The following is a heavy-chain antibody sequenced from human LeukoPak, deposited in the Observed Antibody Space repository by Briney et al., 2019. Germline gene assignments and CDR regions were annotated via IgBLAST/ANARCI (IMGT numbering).Heavy chain of an antibody. V-gene: IGHV3-7*01. J-gene: IGHJ4*02. CDR3: ARDKIVGPTTLDY. CDR1: GFTFSGYW. CDR2: IKQDGSEI. Sequence: GVSLRRSCAASGFTFSGYWMSWVRQTPEKGLEWVANIKQDGSEIYYVDSVKGRFTISRDNAENSLYLQMNSLRADDTAVYYCARDKIVGPTTLDYWGQGTLVTVFS. D-gene: IGHD1-26*01.